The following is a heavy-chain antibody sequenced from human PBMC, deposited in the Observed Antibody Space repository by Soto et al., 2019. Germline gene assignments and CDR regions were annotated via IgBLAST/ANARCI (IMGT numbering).Heavy chain of an antibody. CDR1: GFSFTTYV. V-gene: IGHV3-30*18. D-gene: IGHD1-26*01. Sequence: GGPLRLSCAASGFSFTTYVMHWVRQAPGKGLEWVAVISHDGSYKYYGDAVKGRFTISRDTSKNAVYLEMNSLRPEDTAVYYCAKGLLAIVGTTLPRDAFNIWGQGTMVTVS. CDR3: AKGLLAIVGTTLPRDAFNI. CDR2: ISHDGSYK. J-gene: IGHJ3*02.